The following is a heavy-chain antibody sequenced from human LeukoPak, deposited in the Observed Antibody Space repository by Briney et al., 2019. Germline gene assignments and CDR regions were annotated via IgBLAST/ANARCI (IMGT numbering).Heavy chain of an antibody. CDR3: ARRRGYSYGYTPLFDY. D-gene: IGHD5-18*01. Sequence: GESLKISCKGSGYSFTSYWIGWVRQMPGKGLEWRGIIYPGDSDTRYSPSFQGQVTISADKSISTAYLQWSSLKASDTAMYYCARRRGYSYGYTPLFDYWGQGTLVTVSS. CDR1: GYSFTSYW. CDR2: IYPGDSDT. J-gene: IGHJ4*02. V-gene: IGHV5-51*01.